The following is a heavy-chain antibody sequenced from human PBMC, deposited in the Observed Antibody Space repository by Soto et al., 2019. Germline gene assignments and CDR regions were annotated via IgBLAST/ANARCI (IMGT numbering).Heavy chain of an antibody. D-gene: IGHD1-26*01. CDR3: ARYSGTYYVY. CDR1: GGYIRPYY. V-gene: IGHV4-59*01. CDR2: ISYSGST. J-gene: IGHJ4*02. Sequence: SEPLCLTCSVSGGYIRPYYWPWIRQSPGKGLEWIGFISYSGSTSYNPSLKSRVTISVDTSKSQFSLKLNSVTAADTAVYYCARYSGTYYVYWGQGTLVTVSS.